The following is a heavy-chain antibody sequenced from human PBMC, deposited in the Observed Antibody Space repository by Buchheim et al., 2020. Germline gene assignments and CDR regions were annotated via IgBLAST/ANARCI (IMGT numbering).Heavy chain of an antibody. D-gene: IGHD2-21*01. V-gene: IGHV3-21*04. CDR1: GFTFSTYS. Sequence: EVQLVESGGGLVQPGGSLRLSCAASGFTFSTYSMNWVRQAPGKGLEWLSSISSSSSHIYYAGSVKGRFTISRDNAKNSLYLQMNSLRAEDTAVYYCARARATYLYYFDYWGPGTL. J-gene: IGHJ4*02. CDR3: ARARATYLYYFDY. CDR2: ISSSSSHI.